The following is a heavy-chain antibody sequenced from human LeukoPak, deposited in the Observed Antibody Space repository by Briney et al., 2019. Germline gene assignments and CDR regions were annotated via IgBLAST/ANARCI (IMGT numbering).Heavy chain of an antibody. J-gene: IGHJ4*02. D-gene: IGHD4-17*01. CDR2: IYYTGST. CDR3: AKVNTGTLDY. Sequence: PSETLSLTCTVSGGSIKSYYWGWIRQPPGKTLEWIGYIYYTGSTTYNPSLKSRVTISVDTSKNQFSLGLSSVTAADTAVYYCAKVNTGTLDYWGQGMLVTVSS. CDR1: GGSIKSYY. V-gene: IGHV4-59*01.